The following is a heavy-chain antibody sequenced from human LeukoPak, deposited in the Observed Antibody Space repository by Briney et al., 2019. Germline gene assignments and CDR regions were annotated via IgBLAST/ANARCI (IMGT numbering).Heavy chain of an antibody. CDR3: ARLGPSGGSCYGCNY. Sequence: ASVKVSCKASGYTFTGYYMHWVRQAPGQGLEWMGWINPNSGGTNYAQKFQGRVTMTRDTSISTAYMELSRLRSDDTAVYYCARLGPSGGSCYGCNYWGQGTLVTVSS. CDR1: GYTFTGYY. J-gene: IGHJ4*02. CDR2: INPNSGGT. V-gene: IGHV1-2*02. D-gene: IGHD2-15*01.